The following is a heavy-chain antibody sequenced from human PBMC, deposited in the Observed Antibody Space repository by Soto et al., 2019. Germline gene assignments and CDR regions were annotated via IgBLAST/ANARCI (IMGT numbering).Heavy chain of an antibody. D-gene: IGHD4-17*01. J-gene: IGHJ6*03. CDR2: ISGSGGST. CDR3: AKNPYYGDYYYYYYMDV. CDR1: GFTFSSYA. V-gene: IGHV3-23*01. Sequence: GGSLRRSCAASGFTFSSYAMIRVRQAPGKGLEWVSAISGSGGSTYYADSVKGRFTISRDNSKNTLYLQMNSLRAEDTAVYYCAKNPYYGDYYYYYYMDVSGKGTTVTVSS.